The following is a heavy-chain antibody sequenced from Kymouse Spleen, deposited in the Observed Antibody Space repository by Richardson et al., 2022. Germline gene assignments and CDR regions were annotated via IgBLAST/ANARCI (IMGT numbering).Heavy chain of an antibody. D-gene: IGHD3-9*01. V-gene: IGHV4-31*03. Sequence: QVQLQESGPGLVKPSQTLSLTCTVSGGSISSGGYYWSWIRQHPGKGLEWIGYIYYSGSTYYNPSLKSRVTISVDTSKNQFSLKLSSVTAADTAVYYCARDYDILTGYHYYYYGMDVWGQGTTVTVSS. CDR3: ARDYDILTGYHYYYYGMDV. CDR2: IYYSGST. CDR1: GGSISSGGYY. J-gene: IGHJ6*02.